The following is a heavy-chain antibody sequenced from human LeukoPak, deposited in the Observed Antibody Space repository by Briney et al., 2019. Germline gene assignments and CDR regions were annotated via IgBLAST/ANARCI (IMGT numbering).Heavy chain of an antibody. D-gene: IGHD3-22*01. CDR1: GFTFSSYG. V-gene: IGHV3-30*18. Sequence: LSGGSLRLSCAASGFTFSSYGMHWVRQAPGKGLEWVAVISYDGSNKYYADSVKGRFTISRDNSKNTLYLQMNSLRAEDTAVYYCAKTYYYDSSGYYYDYWGQGTLVTVSS. CDR2: ISYDGSNK. J-gene: IGHJ4*02. CDR3: AKTYYYDSSGYYYDY.